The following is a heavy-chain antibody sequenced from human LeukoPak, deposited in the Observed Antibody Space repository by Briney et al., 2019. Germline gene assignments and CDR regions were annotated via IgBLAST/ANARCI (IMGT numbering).Heavy chain of an antibody. Sequence: GASVKVSCKVSGYTLTELSMHWVRQAPGKGLEWMGGFDPEDGETIYAQKFQGRVTMTEDTSTDTAYMELSSLRSEDTAVYYCATGLKVYAENWFDPWGQGTLVTVSS. CDR3: ATGLKVYAENWFDP. V-gene: IGHV1-24*01. CDR2: FDPEDGET. CDR1: GYTLTELS. J-gene: IGHJ5*02. D-gene: IGHD2-8*01.